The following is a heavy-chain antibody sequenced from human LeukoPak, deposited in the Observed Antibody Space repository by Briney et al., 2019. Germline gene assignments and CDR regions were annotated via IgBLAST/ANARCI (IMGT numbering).Heavy chain of an antibody. V-gene: IGHV4-39*07. D-gene: IGHD3-22*01. J-gene: IGHJ5*02. Sequence: SETLSLTCTVSGGSISSSSYYWGWIRQPPGKGLEWIGSIYYSGSTYYNPSLKSRVTISVDTSKNQFSLKLSSVTAADTAVYYCARAPAYYYDSSGPAGFDPWGQGTLVTVSS. CDR1: GGSISSSSYY. CDR2: IYYSGST. CDR3: ARAPAYYYDSSGPAGFDP.